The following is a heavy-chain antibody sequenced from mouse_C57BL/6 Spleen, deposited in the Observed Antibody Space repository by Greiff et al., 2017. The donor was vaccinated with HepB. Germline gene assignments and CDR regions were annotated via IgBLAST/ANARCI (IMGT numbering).Heavy chain of an antibody. J-gene: IGHJ3*01. V-gene: IGHV3-6*01. CDR1: GYSITSGYY. CDR2: ISYDGSN. D-gene: IGHD1-1*01. CDR3: ARDYYGSSFAY. Sequence: EVQLQQSGPGLVKPSQSLSLTCSVTGYSITSGYYWNWIRQFPGNKLEWMGYISYDGSNNYNPSLKNRISITRDTSKNQFFLKLNSVTTEDTATYYCARDYYGSSFAYWGQGTLVTVSP.